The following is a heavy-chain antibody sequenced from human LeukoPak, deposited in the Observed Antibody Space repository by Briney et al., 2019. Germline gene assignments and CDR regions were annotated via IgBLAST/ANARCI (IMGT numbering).Heavy chain of an antibody. CDR1: GFTFSSYG. CDR3: ARDQYSSSWYLRGTDY. V-gene: IGHV3-33*01. J-gene: IGHJ4*02. D-gene: IGHD6-13*01. CDR2: IWSDAINK. Sequence: GGSLRLSCAASGFTFSSYGMHWVRQAPGKGLEWVAIIWSDAINKYYADSVKGRFTISRDNSKNTLYLQMNSLRAEDTAVYYCARDQYSSSWYLRGTDYWGQGTLVTVSS.